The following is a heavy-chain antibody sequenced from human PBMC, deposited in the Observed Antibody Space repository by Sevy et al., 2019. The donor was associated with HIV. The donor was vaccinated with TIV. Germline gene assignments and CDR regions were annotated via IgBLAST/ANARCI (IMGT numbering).Heavy chain of an antibody. CDR1: GFFFSNYN. D-gene: IGHD1-1*01. J-gene: IGHJ4*02. Sequence: GGSLRLSCTASGFFFSNYNRNWVRQAPGKGLEWVSYIRSSSNDIYYVDSVKGRFTISKDNAKNSLYLQMNSVRAEDTAIYYCARKMERLVADYWGQGTLVTVSS. V-gene: IGHV3-21*01. CDR3: ARKMERLVADY. CDR2: IRSSSNDI.